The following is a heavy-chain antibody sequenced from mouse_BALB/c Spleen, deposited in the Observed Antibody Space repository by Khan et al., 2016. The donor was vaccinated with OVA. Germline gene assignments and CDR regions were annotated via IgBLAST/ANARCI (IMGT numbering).Heavy chain of an antibody. CDR2: ITYSGSS. V-gene: IGHV3-2*02. CDR3: EREIRIYYGNSYGYFDV. Sequence: EVQLVESGPGLVKPSQSLSLTCSVTGYSITSDYAWNWIRQFPGNKLEWMGYITYSGSSNYNPSLKSRISFTRDTSKNQFFLQLNSVTTEDTATDYCEREIRIYYGNSYGYFDVWGAGTTVTVSS. J-gene: IGHJ1*01. D-gene: IGHD1-1*01. CDR1: GYSITSDYA.